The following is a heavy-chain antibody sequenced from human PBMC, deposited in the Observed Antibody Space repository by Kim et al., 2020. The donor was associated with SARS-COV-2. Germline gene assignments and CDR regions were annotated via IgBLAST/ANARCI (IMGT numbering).Heavy chain of an antibody. V-gene: IGHV1-18*01. CDR3: VRGHYGKIVGEY. CDR2: IDSDNGNT. D-gene: IGHD1-26*01. J-gene: IGHJ4*02. CDR1: GYTFTDYG. Sequence: ASVKVPCKASGYTFTDYGFSWVRQAPGQGLEWMGWIDSDNGNTNYAQNLQGRVTMTADTSTSTAYMELMSLRSDDTAMYYCVRGHYGKIVGEYWGQGTLVTVSS.